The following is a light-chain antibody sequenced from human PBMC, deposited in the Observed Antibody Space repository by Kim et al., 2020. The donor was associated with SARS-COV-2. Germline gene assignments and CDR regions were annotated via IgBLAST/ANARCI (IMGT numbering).Light chain of an antibody. V-gene: IGKV1-39*01. J-gene: IGKJ5*01. CDR1: QSISSY. CDR2: AAS. CDR3: QQSYSTPSIT. Sequence: AVGDRVTITCRASQSISSYLNWYQQKPGKAPKLLIYAASSLQSGVPSRFSGSGSGTDFTLTISSLQPEDFATYYCQQSYSTPSITFGQGTRLEIK.